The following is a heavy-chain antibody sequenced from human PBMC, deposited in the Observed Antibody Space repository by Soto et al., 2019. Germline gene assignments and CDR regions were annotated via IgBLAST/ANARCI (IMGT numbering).Heavy chain of an antibody. CDR2: INAGNGNT. J-gene: IGHJ5*02. CDR3: ARDSEYYYGSGSYYTNNWFDP. V-gene: IGHV1-3*01. CDR1: GYTFTSYA. Sequence: QVQLVQSGAEVKKPGASVKVSCKASGYTFTSYAMHWVRQAPGHRLEWMGWINAGNGNTKYSQKFQGRVTITRDTSASTAYMELSSLRSEDTAVYYCARDSEYYYGSGSYYTNNWFDPWGQGTLVTVSS. D-gene: IGHD3-10*01.